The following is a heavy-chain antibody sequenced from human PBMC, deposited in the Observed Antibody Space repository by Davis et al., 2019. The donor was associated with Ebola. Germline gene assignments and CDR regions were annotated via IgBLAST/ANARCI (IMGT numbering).Heavy chain of an antibody. CDR3: ARRMGSSSWIY. D-gene: IGHD6-13*01. CDR1: GGSISSYY. Sequence: SETLSLTCTVSGGSISSYYWSWIRQPPGKGREWIGYIYYSGSTNYNPSLKSRVTISVDTSKNQFSLKLSSVTAADTAVYYCARRMGSSSWIYWGQGTLVTVSS. J-gene: IGHJ4*02. CDR2: IYYSGST. V-gene: IGHV4-59*12.